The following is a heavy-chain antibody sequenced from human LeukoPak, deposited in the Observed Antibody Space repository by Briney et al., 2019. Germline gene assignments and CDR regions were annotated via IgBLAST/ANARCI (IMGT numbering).Heavy chain of an antibody. J-gene: IGHJ6*02. V-gene: IGHV4-59*01. Sequence: SETLSLTCTVSGGSISIYYWSWIRQPPGKGLEWIGSIYNSGSTNYNPSLKSRVTISVDTSKNQFSLKLSSVTAADTAVYYCAREICGGDCSHYYYGMDVWGQGTTVTVSS. CDR1: GGSISIYY. CDR3: AREICGGDCSHYYYGMDV. D-gene: IGHD2-21*02. CDR2: IYNSGST.